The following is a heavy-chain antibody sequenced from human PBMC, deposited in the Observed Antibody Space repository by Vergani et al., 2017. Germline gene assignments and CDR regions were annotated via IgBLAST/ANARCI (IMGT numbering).Heavy chain of an antibody. CDR3: TKGSRGYTGYFFDY. CDR2: ISGNNDDV. V-gene: IGHV3-21*04. J-gene: IGHJ4*02. D-gene: IGHD5-12*01. CDR1: GFTFSHYS. Sequence: EVQMVESGGGLVKPGGSLRLSCVASGFTFSHYSMNWVRQAPGKGLEWVSSISGNNDDVYYADSVKGRFTISRDNSKNTLHLQMNSLRDDDTAVYYCTKGSRGYTGYFFDYWGQGTLATVSS.